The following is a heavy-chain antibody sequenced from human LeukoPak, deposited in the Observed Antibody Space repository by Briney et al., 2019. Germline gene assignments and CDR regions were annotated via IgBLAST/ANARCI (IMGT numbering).Heavy chain of an antibody. D-gene: IGHD6-19*01. V-gene: IGHV3-7*01. J-gene: IGHJ3*01. CDR3: AREGREYGSDWLYAAFDV. Sequence: PGGSLRLSCAASGFTISNYYMTWVRRAPGKGLEGVANIKQDGSDKFYMDSLKGRFTISRDNAKKSLYLQMNSLRDEHTAMYYCAREGREYGSDWLYAAFDVWGRGTMVTVS. CDR2: IKQDGSDK. CDR1: GFTISNYY.